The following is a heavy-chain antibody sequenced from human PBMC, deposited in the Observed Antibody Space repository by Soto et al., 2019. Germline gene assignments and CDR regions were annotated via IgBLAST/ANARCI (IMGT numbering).Heavy chain of an antibody. CDR3: AREWPRDY. J-gene: IGHJ4*02. Sequence: SETLSLTCTVSGGSISSSSYYWGWIRQPPGKGLEWIGSIYYSGSTYYNPSLKSRVTISVDTSKNQFSLKLSSVTAADTAVYYCAREWPRDYWGQGTLVTISS. D-gene: IGHD5-12*01. CDR1: GGSISSSSYY. CDR2: IYYSGST. V-gene: IGHV4-39*02.